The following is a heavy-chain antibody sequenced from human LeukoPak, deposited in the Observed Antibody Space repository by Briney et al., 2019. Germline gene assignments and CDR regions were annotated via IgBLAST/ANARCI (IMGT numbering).Heavy chain of an antibody. J-gene: IGHJ4*02. CDR1: GFTFSSYS. CDR3: ARGEYGSGSYHIDY. CDR2: ISTSSIYI. D-gene: IGHD3-10*01. V-gene: IGHV3-21*01. Sequence: GGSLRLSCAASGFTFSSYSMNWVRQAPGKGLEWVSSISTSSIYIYYADSVKGRFTISRDNAKNSLYLQMNSLRAEDTAVCYCARGEYGSGSYHIDYWGQGTLVTVSS.